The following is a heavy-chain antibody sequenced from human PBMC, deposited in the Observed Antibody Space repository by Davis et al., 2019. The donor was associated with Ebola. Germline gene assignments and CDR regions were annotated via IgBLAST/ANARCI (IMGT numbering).Heavy chain of an antibody. CDR2: INHSGST. J-gene: IGHJ4*02. CDR3: ARTDCSSTSCYPGGDYDY. CDR1: GGSFSGYY. V-gene: IGHV4-34*01. Sequence: SETLSLTCAVYGGSFSGYYWSWIRQPPGKGLEWIGEINHSGSTNYNPSLKSRVTISVDTSKSQFSLKLSSVTAADTAVYYCARTDCSSTSCYPGGDYDYWGQGTLVTVSS. D-gene: IGHD2-2*01.